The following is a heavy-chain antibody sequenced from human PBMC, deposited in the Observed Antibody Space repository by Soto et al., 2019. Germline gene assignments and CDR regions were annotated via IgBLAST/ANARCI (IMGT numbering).Heavy chain of an antibody. D-gene: IGHD3-10*01. Sequence: GGSLRLSCAASGFTFTAYYMTWVRQVPGKGLEWVASINKDGSKQYYVDSVKGRFTISRDNAMNSLYLQMNSLRAGDTALYYCSRENWFQDYWGQGTLVTVSS. CDR3: SRENWFQDY. CDR2: INKDGSKQ. V-gene: IGHV3-7*03. J-gene: IGHJ4*02. CDR1: GFTFTAYY.